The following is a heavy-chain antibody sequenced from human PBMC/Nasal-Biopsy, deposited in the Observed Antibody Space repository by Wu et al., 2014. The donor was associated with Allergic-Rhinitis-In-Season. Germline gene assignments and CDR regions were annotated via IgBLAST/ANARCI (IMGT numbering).Heavy chain of an antibody. CDR1: GFTFTTSW. CDR3: ARDPPYLWSGFDI. J-gene: IGHJ3*02. CDR2: IMPSGGST. D-gene: IGHD2-21*01. Sequence: LRLSCVASGFTFTTSWMHWVRQSPGKGLEWVSVIMPSGGSTSYVDSVKGRFTISRDNSKNTLYLQMNNLRADDTAVYYCARDPPYLWSGFDIWGQGTTVIVS. V-gene: IGHV3-74*01.